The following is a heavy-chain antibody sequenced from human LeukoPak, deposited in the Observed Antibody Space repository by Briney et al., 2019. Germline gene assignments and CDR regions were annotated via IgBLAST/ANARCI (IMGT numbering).Heavy chain of an antibody. V-gene: IGHV3-73*01. CDR2: IRSKANSYAT. J-gene: IGHJ3*02. D-gene: IGHD6-19*01. Sequence: GGSLKLSCAASGFTFSGSAMHWVRQASGKGLEWVGRIRSKANSYATAYAASVKGRFTISRDDSKNTAYLQMNSLKTEDTAVYYCTRHARGSPRLAWGPLHKGGDDAFDIWGQGTMVTVSS. CDR3: TRHARGSPRLAWGPLHKGGDDAFDI. CDR1: GFTFSGSA.